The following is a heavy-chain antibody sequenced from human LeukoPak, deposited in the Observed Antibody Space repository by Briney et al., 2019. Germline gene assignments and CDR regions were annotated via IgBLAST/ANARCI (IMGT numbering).Heavy chain of an antibody. CDR2: ISSSSSYI. V-gene: IGHV3-21*01. Sequence: GGSLRLSCAASGFTFSSYSMNWVRQAPGKGLEWVSSISSSSSYIYYADSVKGRFTISRDNAKNSLYLQMNSLRAEDTAVYYCARADGSGSSLLYYGMDVWGQGTTVTVSS. CDR3: ARADGSGSSLLYYGMDV. J-gene: IGHJ6*02. CDR1: GFTFSSYS. D-gene: IGHD3-10*01.